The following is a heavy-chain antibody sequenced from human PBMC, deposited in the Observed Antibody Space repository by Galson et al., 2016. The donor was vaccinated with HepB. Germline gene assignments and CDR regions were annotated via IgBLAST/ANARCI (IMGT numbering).Heavy chain of an antibody. D-gene: IGHD2-21*01. CDR3: VHSFRRPAGRGGNCYHFDQ. J-gene: IGHJ4*02. CDR2: IYWDDDR. CDR1: GFSVSSDGVG. V-gene: IGHV2-5*02. Sequence: PALVKPTQTLTLTCTCSGFSVSSDGVGVGWIRQPPGKALEWLGIIYWDDDRRYSPNVKSRVTITKDTSRNQVVLTMTYMDPVDIATYYCVHSFRRPAGRGGNCYHFDQWGQGILVTVFS.